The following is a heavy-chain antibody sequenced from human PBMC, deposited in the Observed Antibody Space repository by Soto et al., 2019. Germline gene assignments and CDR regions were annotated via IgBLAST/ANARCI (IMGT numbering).Heavy chain of an antibody. CDR3: ARRRNYDFWSGFD. CDR1: GGSISSTSYY. D-gene: IGHD3-3*01. V-gene: IGHV4-39*01. Sequence: QSQTLSLTCTVSGGSISSTSYYWGWIRQPPGKGLEWIGSMHYSGNTHHNPSLKSRVTLSVDTSKNQFSLKLSSVTAADTAVYYCARRRNYDFWSGFDWGQGTLVTVSS. J-gene: IGHJ4*02. CDR2: MHYSGNT.